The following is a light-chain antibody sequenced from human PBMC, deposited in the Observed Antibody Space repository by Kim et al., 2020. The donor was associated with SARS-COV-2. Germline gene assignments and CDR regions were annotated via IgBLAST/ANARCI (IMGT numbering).Light chain of an antibody. Sequence: QSVALSCPGTSSDVGVSDLVSWYQQRPGKAPHLMIYEVSKRPSGVPDRFSGSKSGNRASLTVSGLQAEDEADYYCASHAGTNNLWVFGGGTQLTVL. J-gene: IGLJ3*02. CDR1: SSDVGVSDL. CDR2: EVS. V-gene: IGLV2-8*01. CDR3: ASHAGTNNLWV.